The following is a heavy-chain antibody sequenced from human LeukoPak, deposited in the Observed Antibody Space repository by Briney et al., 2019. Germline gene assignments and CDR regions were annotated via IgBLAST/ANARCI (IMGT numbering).Heavy chain of an antibody. V-gene: IGHV3-66*01. Sequence: GGSLRLSCAASGFTVSSNYMSWVRQAPGKGLEWVSVIYSDGSTYYGDSVKGRFTVSRDNSKNTLYLQMNSLRDEDTAVYYCARDPTGILGCWGQGSLVTVSS. D-gene: IGHD1-1*01. CDR1: GFTVSSNY. CDR3: ARDPTGILGC. CDR2: IYSDGST. J-gene: IGHJ4*02.